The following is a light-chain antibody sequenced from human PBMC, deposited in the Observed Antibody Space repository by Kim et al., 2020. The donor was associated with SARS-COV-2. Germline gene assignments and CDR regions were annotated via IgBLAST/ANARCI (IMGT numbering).Light chain of an antibody. J-gene: IGKJ1*01. CDR1: HSISSW. V-gene: IGKV1-5*01. CDR2: DAS. Sequence: SASVGDRVTITCRASHSISSWLAWYQQKPGKAPKFLIYDASSLASGVPSRFSGSGSGTEFTLTISSLQPDDFATYYCQQYNSYWTFGQGTKVDIK. CDR3: QQYNSYWT.